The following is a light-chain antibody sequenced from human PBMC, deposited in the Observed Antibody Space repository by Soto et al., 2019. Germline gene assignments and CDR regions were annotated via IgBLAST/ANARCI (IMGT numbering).Light chain of an antibody. CDR3: QQYDTSAT. J-gene: IGKJ1*01. CDR1: QSVSSNY. V-gene: IGKV3-20*01. CDR2: GAS. Sequence: IVLTQSPGTLSLSPGERATLSCRASQSVSSNYVAWYQQKPGQAPRLRIYGASSRASGIPDRFSGRGSGTDFILTISRLEPEDFAVYYCQQYDTSATFGQGTKVEI.